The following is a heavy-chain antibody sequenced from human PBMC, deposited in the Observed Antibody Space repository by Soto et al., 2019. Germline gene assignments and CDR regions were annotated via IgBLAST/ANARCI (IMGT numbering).Heavy chain of an antibody. Sequence: QVQLQESGPGLVKPSETLPLTCSVSDGSVTGYCWSWIRQPPGKGLEWIGCIDYNGRAHYNPSLTSRVTMSLDTSNNHFSLKLSSVTTTDTAVYYCVRGPDHSKVGYWGQGTLVTVSS. D-gene: IGHD4-4*01. CDR1: DGSVTGYC. CDR3: VRGPDHSKVGY. CDR2: IDYNGRA. J-gene: IGHJ4*02. V-gene: IGHV4-59*02.